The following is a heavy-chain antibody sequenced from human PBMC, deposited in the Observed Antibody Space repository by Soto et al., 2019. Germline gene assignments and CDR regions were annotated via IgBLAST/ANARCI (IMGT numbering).Heavy chain of an antibody. CDR1: GGSMSGYH. D-gene: IGHD3-10*01. V-gene: IGHV4-4*07. CDR3: ARDSVRLTLLDY. CDR2: VHSTGST. Sequence: QVELQESGPRLVKPSETLYLTCTVSGGSMSGYHWSWVRQPAGKGLEWIGRVHSTGSTDYNPSVESRITVSLDTSKKQFSLKLKSVTAADTALYFCARDSVRLTLLDYWGQGILVTVSS. J-gene: IGHJ4*02.